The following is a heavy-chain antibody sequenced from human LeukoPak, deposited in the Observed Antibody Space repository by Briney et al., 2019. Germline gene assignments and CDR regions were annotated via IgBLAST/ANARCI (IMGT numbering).Heavy chain of an antibody. J-gene: IGHJ4*02. CDR2: IKQDGSQK. Sequence: GGSLRLSCAASGFTVSSYWMTWVRQAPGKGLECVANIKQDGSQKYYVDSVKGRFTISRDNVKNSLYLQMNSLRADDTAVYYCARDAKYTYGPPFDYWGQGTLVTVSS. V-gene: IGHV3-7*04. D-gene: IGHD5-18*01. CDR3: ARDAKYTYGPPFDY. CDR1: GFTVSSYW.